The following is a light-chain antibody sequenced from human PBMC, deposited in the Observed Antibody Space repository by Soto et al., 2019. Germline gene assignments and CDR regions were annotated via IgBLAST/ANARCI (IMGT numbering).Light chain of an antibody. V-gene: IGLV2-14*01. CDR1: SSDVGRYDY. Sequence: QSALTQPASVSESPGQSITISCTGTSSDVGRYDYVSWYQQHPGKAPKLLIYDVSNRPSGISGRFSGSKSGNTASLTISGLQAEDEADYYCNSYTSSTTSYVFGAGTKVTVL. CDR3: NSYTSSTTSYV. J-gene: IGLJ1*01. CDR2: DVS.